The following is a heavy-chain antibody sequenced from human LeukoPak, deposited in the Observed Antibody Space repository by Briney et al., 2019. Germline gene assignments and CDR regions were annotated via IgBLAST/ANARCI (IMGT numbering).Heavy chain of an antibody. CDR3: ARGGPNRSGWTLDY. J-gene: IGHJ4*02. CDR1: GYTFTNYA. V-gene: IGHV1-3*01. CDR2: FNSDTGNT. Sequence: ASVKVSCKASGYTFTNYAIHWVRQAPGQRLEWMGWFNSDTGNTEYSQKFQGRVIITRGTSASTAYMELSSLRPEDTAVFFCARGGPNRSGWTLDYWGQGTLVTVSS. D-gene: IGHD6-19*01.